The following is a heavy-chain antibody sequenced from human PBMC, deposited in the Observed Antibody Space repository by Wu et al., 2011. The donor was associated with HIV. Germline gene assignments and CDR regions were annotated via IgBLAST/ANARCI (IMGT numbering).Heavy chain of an antibody. CDR2: VIPILGTT. D-gene: IGHD3-3*01. CDR3: ARAYDLWSGSGYYYYMDV. CDR1: GGTFSTYT. J-gene: IGHJ6*03. Sequence: QVQLVQSGAEVKKPGSSVRVSCEASGGTFSTYTVIWVRQAPGQGPEWMGRVIPILGTTNYAQKFQGRVTITADESTSTTYLELSSLRSEDTAVYYCARAYDLWSGSGYYYYMDVWGKGTTVSVSS. V-gene: IGHV1-69*11.